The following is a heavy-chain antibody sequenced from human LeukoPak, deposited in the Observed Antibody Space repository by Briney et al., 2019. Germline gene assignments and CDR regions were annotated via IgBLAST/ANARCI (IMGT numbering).Heavy chain of an antibody. CDR3: ASSTAAAASFDY. CDR2: INPSGGST. J-gene: IGHJ4*02. V-gene: IGHV1-46*01. Sequence: ASVKVSCKASGYTFTSYYMHWVRQAPGQGLEWMGIINPSGGSTSYAQKFQGRVTMTRDTSTSTVYMELSSLRSEDTAVYYCASSTAAAASFDYWGQGTLVTASS. D-gene: IGHD6-13*01. CDR1: GYTFTSYY.